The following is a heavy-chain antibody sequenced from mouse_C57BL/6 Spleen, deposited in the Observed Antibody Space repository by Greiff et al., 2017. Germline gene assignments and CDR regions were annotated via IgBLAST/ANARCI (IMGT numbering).Heavy chain of an antibody. Sequence: EVQLQQSGPGLVKPSQSLSLTCSVTGYSITSGYYWNWIRQFPGNKLEWMGYISYDGSNNYNPSLKNRISITRDTSKNQFFLKLNSVTTEDTATYYCARDDHDGNYAMDYWGQGTSVTVSS. D-gene: IGHD2-4*01. CDR3: ARDDHDGNYAMDY. CDR2: ISYDGSN. J-gene: IGHJ4*01. V-gene: IGHV3-6*01. CDR1: GYSITSGYY.